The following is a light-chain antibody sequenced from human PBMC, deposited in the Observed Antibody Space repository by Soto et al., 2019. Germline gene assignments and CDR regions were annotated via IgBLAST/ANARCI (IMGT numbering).Light chain of an antibody. J-gene: IGLJ2*01. Sequence: QSVLTQPPSVSAAPGQKVTISCSGSSSNIGNNYVSWYQQLPGTAPKLLIYDSNKRPSGIPDRFSGSKSGTAATLGITGLLTGDEADYYCVTLDSSLSAVVFGGGTKLPVL. V-gene: IGLV1-51*01. CDR2: DSN. CDR1: SSNIGNNY. CDR3: VTLDSSLSAVV.